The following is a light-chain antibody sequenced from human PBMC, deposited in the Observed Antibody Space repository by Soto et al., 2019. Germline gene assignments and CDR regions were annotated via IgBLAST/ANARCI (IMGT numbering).Light chain of an antibody. CDR3: VTWDSSLWA. CDR1: STDVGGYNY. Sequence: QSALTQPPSASGSAGQSVTISCTGTSTDVGGYNYVSWYQQHPGKAPKLMIYEVSKRPSGVPDRFSGSKSGNTASLTVSGLQAEDEADYYCVTWDSSLWAFGTGTKVTVL. CDR2: EVS. J-gene: IGLJ1*01. V-gene: IGLV2-8*01.